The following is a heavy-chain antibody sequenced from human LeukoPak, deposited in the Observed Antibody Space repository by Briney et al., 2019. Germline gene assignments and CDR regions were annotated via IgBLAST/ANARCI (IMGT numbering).Heavy chain of an antibody. CDR3: ARELPGSSDY. CDR2: IYTSGST. D-gene: IGHD1-26*01. Sequence: ASETLSLTCTVPGGPLRCYHWTWIRQPAGKGLEWVGRIYTSGSTNYNPSLKSRVTMSVDTSKNQFSLKLSSVTAADTAVYYCARELPGSSDYWGQGTLVTVSS. CDR1: GGPLRCYH. J-gene: IGHJ4*02. V-gene: IGHV4-4*07.